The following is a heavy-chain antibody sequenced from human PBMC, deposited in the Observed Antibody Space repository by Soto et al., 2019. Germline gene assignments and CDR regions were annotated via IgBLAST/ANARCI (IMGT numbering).Heavy chain of an antibody. Sequence: QVQLVESGGGVVQPGRSLRLSCAASGFTFSSYGMHWVRQAPGKGLEWVAVIWYDGSNKYYADSVKGRFTISRDNSKNTLYLQMTSLRAEDTAVYDCARKPFTFGDDFDYWGQGTLVTVSS. CDR3: ARKPFTFGDDFDY. D-gene: IGHD3-16*01. CDR2: IWYDGSNK. V-gene: IGHV3-33*01. CDR1: GFTFSSYG. J-gene: IGHJ4*02.